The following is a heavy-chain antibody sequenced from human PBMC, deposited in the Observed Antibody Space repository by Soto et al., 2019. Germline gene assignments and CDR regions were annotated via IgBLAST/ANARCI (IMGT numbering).Heavy chain of an antibody. Sequence: EVQLLESGGGLVQPGGSLRLSCAASGFTFSTYAMSWVRQAPGKGLEWVSAISGTGGSTYYADSVNGRFTISRDNSKNTLYLQMSRLRAEDTAVYYCAKNWDTTSSSSSHWGQGTLVTVSS. V-gene: IGHV3-23*01. CDR3: AKNWDTTSSSSSH. CDR2: ISGTGGST. CDR1: GFTFSTYA. J-gene: IGHJ4*02. D-gene: IGHD6-6*01.